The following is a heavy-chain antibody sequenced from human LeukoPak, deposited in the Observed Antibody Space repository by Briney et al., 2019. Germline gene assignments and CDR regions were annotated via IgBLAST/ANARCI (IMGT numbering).Heavy chain of an antibody. Sequence: GESLKISCKGSGYSFTSYWIGWVRQMPGKGLEWMGIIYPGDSDTRYSPSFQGQVTISADKSISTAYLQWSSLKASDTAMYYCARALSSYCSGGSCYSNWFDPWGQGTLVTVSS. D-gene: IGHD2-15*01. CDR3: ARALSSYCSGGSCYSNWFDP. J-gene: IGHJ5*02. CDR2: IYPGDSDT. CDR1: GYSFTSYW. V-gene: IGHV5-51*01.